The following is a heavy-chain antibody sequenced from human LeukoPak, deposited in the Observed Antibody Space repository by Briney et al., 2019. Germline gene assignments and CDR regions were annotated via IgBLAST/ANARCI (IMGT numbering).Heavy chain of an antibody. Sequence: GGSLRLSCAASGFTLSSYAMSWVRQAPGKGLEWVSGISGSGGSTYYADSVKGRFTISRDDSKNTLYLQMNSLRAEDTAVYYCARGMATTPYDYWGQGTLVTVSS. CDR2: ISGSGGST. V-gene: IGHV3-23*01. CDR1: GFTLSSYA. CDR3: ARGMATTPYDY. D-gene: IGHD5-24*01. J-gene: IGHJ4*02.